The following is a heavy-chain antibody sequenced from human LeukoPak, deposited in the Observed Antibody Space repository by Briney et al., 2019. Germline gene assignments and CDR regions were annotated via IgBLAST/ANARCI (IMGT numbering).Heavy chain of an antibody. CDR2: INPSGGST. CDR3: ARDPDLPYYYDSSGYQPFSDY. CDR1: GYTFTSYY. V-gene: IGHV1-46*01. J-gene: IGHJ4*02. D-gene: IGHD3-22*01. Sequence: EASVKVSCKPSGYTFTSYYMHWVRPAPGQGLEWMGIINPSGGSTSYAQKFQGRVTMTRDTSTSTVYMELSSLRSEDTAVYYCARDPDLPYYYDSSGYQPFSDYWGQGTLVTVSS.